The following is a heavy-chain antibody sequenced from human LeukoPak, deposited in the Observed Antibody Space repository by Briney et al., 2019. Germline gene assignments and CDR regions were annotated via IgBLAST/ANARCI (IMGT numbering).Heavy chain of an antibody. J-gene: IGHJ4*02. CDR2: IYSDNT. CDR1: GFTVSSNS. CDR3: VRDLDWGAYDY. D-gene: IGHD3-9*01. Sequence: GGSLRLSCTVSGFTVSSNSMSWVRQAPGKGLEWVSFIYSDNTHYSDSVKGRFTISRDNSKNTLHLQMNSLRTEDTAVYYCVRDLDWGAYDYWGQGTLVTVSS. V-gene: IGHV3-53*01.